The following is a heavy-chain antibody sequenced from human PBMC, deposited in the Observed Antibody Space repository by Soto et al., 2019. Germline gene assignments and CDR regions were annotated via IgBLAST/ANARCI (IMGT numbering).Heavy chain of an antibody. V-gene: IGHV4-59*01. CDR1: GVSISSYS. D-gene: IGHD2-2*01. J-gene: IGHJ4*02. CDR2: FYYSGGT. Sequence: SETLSLTCTVSGVSISSYSWTWIRQPPGKGLEWIGYFYYSGGTNYNPSLRSRVTISVDTSKNQFSLKLSSVTAADTAVYYCEGSPTTDNVVVAADSWGQGTQVTVYS. CDR3: EGSPTTDNVVVAADS.